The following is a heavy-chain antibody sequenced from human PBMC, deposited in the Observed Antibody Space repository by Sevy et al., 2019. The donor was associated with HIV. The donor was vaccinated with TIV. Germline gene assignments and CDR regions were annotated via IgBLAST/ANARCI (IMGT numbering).Heavy chain of an antibody. Sequence: ASVKVSCRASGGTFSSYAINWVRQAPGQGLEWMGGFIALFRTSSYAQKFQGRVTIRADESSSTAYMELSSLTSEDTAMYYCARWGNWNRRGDVWGQGTTVTVSS. J-gene: IGHJ6*02. CDR1: GGTFSSYA. V-gene: IGHV1-69*13. CDR3: ARWGNWNRRGDV. CDR2: FIALFRTS. D-gene: IGHD1-1*01.